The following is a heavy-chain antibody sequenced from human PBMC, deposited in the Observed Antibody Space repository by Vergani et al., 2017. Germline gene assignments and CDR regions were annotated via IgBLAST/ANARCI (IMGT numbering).Heavy chain of an antibody. V-gene: IGHV3-15*07. J-gene: IGHJ6*02. CDR1: GFSFRNAW. CDR3: TTDPRYCGDGSCYWLRDHHYYGMDV. CDR2: IKSTFDRGTT. Sequence: EVQLVESGGGIVKPGGSLRLSCVASGFSFRNAWMNWVRRTPGKGLEWVGRIKSTFDRGTTDYAEAVKGRFTISRDDSKNMLFLQMNGLKTEDIGVYYCTTDPRYCGDGSCYWLRDHHYYGMDVWGQGTTVTVSS. D-gene: IGHD2-21*01.